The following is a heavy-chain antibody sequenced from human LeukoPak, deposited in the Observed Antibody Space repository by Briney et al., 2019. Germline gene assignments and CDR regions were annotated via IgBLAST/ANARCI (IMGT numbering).Heavy chain of an antibody. CDR2: IWYDGSNK. Sequence: GGSLRLSCAASGFTFSSYGMHWVRQAPGKGLEWVAVIWYDGSNKYYADSVKGRFTISRDNSKNTLYLQMNSLRAEDTAVYYCARVLIAVAGTHYYGMDVWGQGTTVTVSS. CDR3: ARVLIAVAGTHYYGMDV. D-gene: IGHD6-19*01. J-gene: IGHJ6*02. V-gene: IGHV3-33*01. CDR1: GFTFSSYG.